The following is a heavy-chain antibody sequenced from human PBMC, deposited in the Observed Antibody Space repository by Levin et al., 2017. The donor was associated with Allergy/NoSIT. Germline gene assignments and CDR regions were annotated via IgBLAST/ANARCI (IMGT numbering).Heavy chain of an antibody. CDR3: TTVLVVVINRHAFDI. D-gene: IGHD3-22*01. CDR2: IKSKTDGGTT. CDR1: GFTFSNAW. V-gene: IGHV3-15*01. J-gene: IGHJ3*02. Sequence: GGSLRLSCAASGFTFSNAWMSWVRQAPGKGLEWVGRIKSKTDGGTTDYAAPVKGRFTISRDDSKNTLYLQMNSLKTEDTAVYYCTTVLVVVINRHAFDIWGQGTMVTVSS.